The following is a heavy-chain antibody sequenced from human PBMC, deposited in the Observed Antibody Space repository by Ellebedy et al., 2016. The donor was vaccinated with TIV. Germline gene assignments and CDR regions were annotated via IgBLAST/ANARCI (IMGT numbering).Heavy chain of an antibody. D-gene: IGHD3-16*01. V-gene: IGHV1-18*04. J-gene: IGHJ4*02. Sequence: ASVKVSCXASGYTFTSDGISWVRQAPGQGLEWMGWISAYNGNTNYAQKLQGRVTMTTDTSTSTAYMELRSLRSDDTAVYYCARDLISPADFDYWGQGTLVTVSS. CDR1: GYTFTSDG. CDR2: ISAYNGNT. CDR3: ARDLISPADFDY.